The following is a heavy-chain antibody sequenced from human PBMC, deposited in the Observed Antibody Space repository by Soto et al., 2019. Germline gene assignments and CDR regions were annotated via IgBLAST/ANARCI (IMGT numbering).Heavy chain of an antibody. D-gene: IGHD5-18*01. Sequence: PGGSLRLSCAASGFTFSSYSMNWVRQAPGKGLEWVSSITSSGNYLSYADSVKGRFTISRGNAKNSLYLQLNSLRAEDTAVYYCARDVLVDTTIVWGQGTLVTVSS. CDR1: GFTFSSYS. CDR3: ARDVLVDTTIV. J-gene: IGHJ4*02. V-gene: IGHV3-21*01. CDR2: ITSSGNYL.